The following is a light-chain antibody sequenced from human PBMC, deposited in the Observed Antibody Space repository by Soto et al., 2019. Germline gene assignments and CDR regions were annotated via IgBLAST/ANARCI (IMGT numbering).Light chain of an antibody. V-gene: IGLV2-23*01. CDR2: EGS. CDR1: SSDVGSYNL. Sequence: QSVLTQPASVSGSPGQSITISCTGTSSDVGSYNLVSWYRQHPGKAPKLMIYEGSKRPSGVSNRFSGSKSGNTASLTISGLQAEDEADYYCCSYAGSSTSPYVFGTGTKLTVL. CDR3: CSYAGSSTSPYV. J-gene: IGLJ1*01.